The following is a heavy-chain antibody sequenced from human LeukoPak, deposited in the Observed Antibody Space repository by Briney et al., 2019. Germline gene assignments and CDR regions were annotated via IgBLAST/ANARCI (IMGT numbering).Heavy chain of an antibody. D-gene: IGHD3-10*01. V-gene: IGHV3-7*01. CDR1: GFTFSTYW. Sequence: GGSLRLPCAASGFTFSTYWMSWVRQTPEKGLEFVANIKQDGSVKNYMDSLKGRSTISRDNARESLYLEINSLRAEDTAVYYCAKDFSIGSGSYYISGSRYFDYWGQGTLVTVSS. J-gene: IGHJ4*02. CDR2: IKQDGSVK. CDR3: AKDFSIGSGSYYISGSRYFDY.